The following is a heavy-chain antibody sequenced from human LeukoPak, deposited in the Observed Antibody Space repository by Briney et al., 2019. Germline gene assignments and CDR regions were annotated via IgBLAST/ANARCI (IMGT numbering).Heavy chain of an antibody. Sequence: SVKVSCKASGGTFSSYAISWVRQAPGQGLEWMGGIIPIFGTADYAQKFQGRVTITTDESTSTAYMELSSLRSEDTAVYYCARSRDYYDSSGYYFGFDYWGQGTLVTVSS. CDR1: GGTFSSYA. CDR3: ARSRDYYDSSGYYFGFDY. D-gene: IGHD3-22*01. J-gene: IGHJ4*02. CDR2: IIPIFGTA. V-gene: IGHV1-69*05.